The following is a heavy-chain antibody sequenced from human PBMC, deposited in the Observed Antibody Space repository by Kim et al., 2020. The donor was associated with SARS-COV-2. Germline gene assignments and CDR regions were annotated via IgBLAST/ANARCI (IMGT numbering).Heavy chain of an antibody. Sequence: GGSLRLSCAASGFTFGDYVMHWVRQAPGKGLEWVSGISWNSGSIGYADSVKGRFTISRDNAKNSLYLQMNSLRAEDTALYYCAKDPRGLSYDFWTTRAYYFDYWGQGTLVTVSS. D-gene: IGHD3-3*01. J-gene: IGHJ4*02. V-gene: IGHV3-9*01. CDR3: AKDPRGLSYDFWTTRAYYFDY. CDR1: GFTFGDYV. CDR2: ISWNSGSI.